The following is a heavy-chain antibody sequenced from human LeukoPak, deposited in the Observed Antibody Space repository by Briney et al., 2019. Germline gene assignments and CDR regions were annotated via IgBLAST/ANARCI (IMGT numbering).Heavy chain of an antibody. CDR2: IKQDGSEK. D-gene: IGHD2-2*01. CDR3: ARGGRYQLLESFDY. J-gene: IGHJ4*02. Sequence: GGSLRLSCAASGFTFSSYWMSWVRQAPGKGLEWVANIKQDGSEKYYVGSVKGRFTISRDNAKNSLYLQMNSLRAEDTAVYYCARGGRYQLLESFDYWGQGTLVTVSS. CDR1: GFTFSSYW. V-gene: IGHV3-7*03.